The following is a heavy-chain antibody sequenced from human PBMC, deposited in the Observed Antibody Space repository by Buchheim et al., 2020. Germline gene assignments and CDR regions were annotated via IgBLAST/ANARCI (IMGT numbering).Heavy chain of an antibody. D-gene: IGHD3-10*01. J-gene: IGHJ4*02. CDR2: ISTGGAGT. Sequence: EVQLLESGGGLVQPGGSLRLSCETSEFTFSSYGMSWVRQAPGKGLEWVSAISTGGAGTYYADSVKGRFTISRDNSKTTPYLQMNIVRAEDTAVYFCAKRGGSYSFDYWGQGTL. CDR3: AKRGGSYSFDY. V-gene: IGHV3-23*01. CDR1: EFTFSSYG.